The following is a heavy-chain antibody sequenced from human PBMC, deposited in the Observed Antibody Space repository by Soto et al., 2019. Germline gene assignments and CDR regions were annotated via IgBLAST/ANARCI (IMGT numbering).Heavy chain of an antibody. CDR2: IYYSGST. J-gene: IGHJ3*02. Sequence: QVQLQESGPGLVKPSETLSLTCTVSGGSIRSYYWSWIRQPPGKGLEWIGYIYYSGSTNYNPSLKSRVTISVDTSKNQFSLKLSSVTAADTAVYYCARRYGGAVDIWGQGTMVTVSS. D-gene: IGHD4-17*01. CDR1: GGSIRSYY. V-gene: IGHV4-59*08. CDR3: ARRYGGAVDI.